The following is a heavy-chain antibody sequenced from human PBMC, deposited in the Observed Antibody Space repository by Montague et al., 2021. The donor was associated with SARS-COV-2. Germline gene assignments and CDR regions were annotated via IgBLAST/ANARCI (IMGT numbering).Heavy chain of an antibody. CDR3: ARGRGTALFRRVYFGMDV. D-gene: IGHD1-1*01. Sequence: SETLSLTCTVSGYSIISGYYWGWIRQPPGKGLEWIGNIFHTGSTLYNPSLKSRVTISLDTSRNQFSLKLSSVTAADTAVYYCARGRGTALFRRVYFGMDVWGQGTTVTVSS. CDR2: IFHTGST. CDR1: GYSIISGYY. J-gene: IGHJ6*02. V-gene: IGHV4-38-2*02.